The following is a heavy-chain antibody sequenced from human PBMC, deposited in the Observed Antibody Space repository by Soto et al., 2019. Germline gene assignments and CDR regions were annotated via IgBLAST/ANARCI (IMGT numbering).Heavy chain of an antibody. J-gene: IGHJ6*02. CDR1: GFTFGDYA. D-gene: IGHD1-26*01. Sequence: GGSLSLSCTASGFTFGDYAMSWVRQAPGKGLEWVGFIRSKAYGGTTEYAASVKGRFTIPRDDSKSIAYLQMNSLKTEDTAVYYCTREKHRWADYYYYYGMDVWGQGTTVTVSS. CDR3: TREKHRWADYYYYYGMDV. CDR2: IRSKAYGGTT. V-gene: IGHV3-49*04.